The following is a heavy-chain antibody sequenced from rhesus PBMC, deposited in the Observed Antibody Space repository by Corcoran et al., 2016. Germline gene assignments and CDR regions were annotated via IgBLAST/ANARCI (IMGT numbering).Heavy chain of an antibody. CDR1: GSSFTSYW. D-gene: IGHD6-13*01. J-gene: IGHJ4*01. Sequence: EVQLVQSGAEVKRPGESLTISCKTSGSSFTSYWISWLRQLPGQGLEWMGAQHPKDANTSDSPTFQAPGTIPADKSISTSQRQWSSLKAADTATYYCAKARWSGISYVYYWGQVVLVTVSS. CDR3: AKARWSGISYVYY. CDR2: QHPKDANT. V-gene: IGHV5-2*01.